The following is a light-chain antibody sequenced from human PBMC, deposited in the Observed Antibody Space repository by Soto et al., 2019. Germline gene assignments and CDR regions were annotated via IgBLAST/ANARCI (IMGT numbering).Light chain of an antibody. J-gene: IGKJ3*01. CDR3: MHARQSTFT. V-gene: IGKV2-28*01. CDR1: QSLLHSNGYNY. Sequence: DIVMTQSPLSLPVTPGEPASISCRSSQSLLHSNGYNYLDWYLQKPGQSPQLLRYLGSNRASGVPDRFTGIGSGKEFTLKISRVEDEHVRVYYCMHARQSTFTFGPWAKVDIK. CDR2: LGS.